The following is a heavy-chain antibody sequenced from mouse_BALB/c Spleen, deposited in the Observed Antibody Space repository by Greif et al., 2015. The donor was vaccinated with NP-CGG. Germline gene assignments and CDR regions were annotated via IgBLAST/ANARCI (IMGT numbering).Heavy chain of an antibody. Sequence: VQLQQSGPGLVAPSQSLSITCTVSGFSLTSYGVHWVRQPPGKGLEWLGVIWAGGSTNYNSALMSRLSISKDNSKSQVFLKMNSLQTDDTAMYYCARARGYGNLYAMDYWGQGTSVTVSS. CDR2: IWAGGST. V-gene: IGHV2-9*02. J-gene: IGHJ4*01. D-gene: IGHD2-10*02. CDR1: GFSLTSYG. CDR3: ARARGYGNLYAMDY.